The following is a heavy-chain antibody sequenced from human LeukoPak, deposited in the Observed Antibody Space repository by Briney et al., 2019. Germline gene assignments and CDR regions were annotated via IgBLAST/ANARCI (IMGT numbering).Heavy chain of an antibody. V-gene: IGHV1-24*01. J-gene: IGHJ4*02. CDR3: ATGAPLWFGEFVH. Sequence: ASVKVSCKASGYTFTSYGISWVRQAPGKGLEWMGGFDPEDGETIYAQKFQGRVTMTEDTSTDTAYVELSSLRSEDTAVYYCATGAPLWFGEFVHWGQGTLVTVSS. CDR1: GYTFTSYG. CDR2: FDPEDGET. D-gene: IGHD3-10*01.